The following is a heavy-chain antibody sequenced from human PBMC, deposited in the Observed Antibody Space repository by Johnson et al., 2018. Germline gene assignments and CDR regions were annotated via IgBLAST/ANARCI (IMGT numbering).Heavy chain of an antibody. D-gene: IGHD3-22*01. Sequence: QVQLVESGGGVGQPGGSLRLSCEGSGFTFSSYAMHWVRQAPGKGLVWLGLISYHGHQTYYADPVKGRFTISRDNSKNTLDLQMNSLRAEDTAVYYCARTPYYDRSGRTAIDIWGQGTMVTVSS. CDR1: GFTFSSYA. J-gene: IGHJ3*02. CDR2: ISYHGHQT. V-gene: IGHV3-30*03. CDR3: ARTPYYDRSGRTAIDI.